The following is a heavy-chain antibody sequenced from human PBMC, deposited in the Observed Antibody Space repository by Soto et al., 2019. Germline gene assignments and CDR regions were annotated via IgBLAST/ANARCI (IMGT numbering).Heavy chain of an antibody. CDR1: GGTFSSYA. V-gene: IGHV1-69*13. CDR2: IIPIFGTA. J-gene: IGHJ6*01. CDR3: ARAYDYVWGSYRSRDYYYGMDV. Sequence: SVKVSCKASGGTFSSYAISWVRQAPGQGLEWMGGIIPIFGTANYAQKFQGRVTITADESTSTAYMELRSLRSEDTAVYYCARAYDYVWGSYRSRDYYYGMDVWGQGTTVTVAS. D-gene: IGHD3-16*02.